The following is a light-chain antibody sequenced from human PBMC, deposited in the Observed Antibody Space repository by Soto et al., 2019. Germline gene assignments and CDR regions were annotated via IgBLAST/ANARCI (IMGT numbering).Light chain of an antibody. CDR1: SSDVGGYNY. V-gene: IGLV2-14*01. J-gene: IGLJ2*01. CDR3: SSYTSSNTWV. Sequence: QSALTQPASVSGSPGQSITVSCTGTSSDVGGYNYVSWYQQHPGKAPKLMIYEVSNRPSGLSNRFSGSKSGSTASLTISGLQAEDEADYYCSSYTSSNTWVFGGGPKLTVL. CDR2: EVS.